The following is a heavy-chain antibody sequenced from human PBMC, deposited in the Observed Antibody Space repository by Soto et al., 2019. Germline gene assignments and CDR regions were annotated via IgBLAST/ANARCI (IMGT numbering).Heavy chain of an antibody. Sequence: GGSLRLSCAASGLAFDDYVMHWVRQPPGRGLEGVSGITWNGGTIRYVDSVKGRFTISRYNAENSLYLQMNSLRAEATAVYYCARGFSAGKGSPPDFWGQGSLVTVSS. D-gene: IGHD6-13*01. J-gene: IGHJ4*02. V-gene: IGHV3-9*01. CDR2: ITWNGGTI. CDR1: GLAFDDYV. CDR3: ARGFSAGKGSPPDF.